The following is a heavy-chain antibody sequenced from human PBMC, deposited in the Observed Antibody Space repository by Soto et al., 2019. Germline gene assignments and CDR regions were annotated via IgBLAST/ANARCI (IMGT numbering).Heavy chain of an antibody. D-gene: IGHD4-17*01. CDR2: ISYSGST. V-gene: IGHV4-59*02. CDR3: ARDQLRDYMDV. CDR1: GDSVSNYY. Sequence: SETLSLTCTVSGDSVSNYYWNWIRRPPGKGLEWIGYISYSGSTNYNPSLKSRVTISVDTSKNQFSLKLTSVTAADTAVYYCARDQLRDYMDVWGKGTTVTVSS. J-gene: IGHJ6*03.